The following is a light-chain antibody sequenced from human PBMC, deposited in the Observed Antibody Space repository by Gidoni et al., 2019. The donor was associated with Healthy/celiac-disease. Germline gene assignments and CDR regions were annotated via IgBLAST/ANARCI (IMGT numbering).Light chain of an antibody. CDR3: QQYGSSPES. CDR2: GAS. Sequence: EIVLTQSPGTLSLSPGERATLSCRASQSVSSSYLAWYQQKPGQAPRLLIYGASSRATGIPDRCSGRGSGTDFTLTISRLEPEDFAVYYCQQYGSSPESFGQGTKLEIK. CDR1: QSVSSSY. V-gene: IGKV3-20*01. J-gene: IGKJ2*03.